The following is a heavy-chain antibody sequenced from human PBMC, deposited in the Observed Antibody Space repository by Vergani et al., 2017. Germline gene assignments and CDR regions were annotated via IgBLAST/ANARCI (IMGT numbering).Heavy chain of an antibody. V-gene: IGHV4-4*07. CDR1: GGPISSYY. D-gene: IGHD3-22*01. J-gene: IGHJ2*01. CDR2: IYTSGST. CDR3: TSLMIPTPGSDPKYWYFDL. Sequence: QVQLQESGPGLVKPSETLSLTCTVSGGPISSYYWSWIRQPAGKGLEWIGRIYTSGSTNYNPSLKSRVTMSVDTSKNQCSLKLSSVTAADTAVYYCTSLMIPTPGSDPKYWYFDLWGRGTLVTVSS.